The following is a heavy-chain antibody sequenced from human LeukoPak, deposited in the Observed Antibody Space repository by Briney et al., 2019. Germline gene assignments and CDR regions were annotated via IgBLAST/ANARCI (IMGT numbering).Heavy chain of an antibody. CDR1: GFTFDDYA. CDR2: ISWNSGSI. J-gene: IGHJ3*02. Sequence: GRSLRLSCAASGFTFDDYAMHWVRQAPGKGLEWVSGISWNSGSIGYADSVKGRFTISRDNAKNSLYLQMNSLRAEDMALYYCAKGPYYYGSGTIGAFDIWGQGTMGTVSS. V-gene: IGHV3-9*03. CDR3: AKGPYYYGSGTIGAFDI. D-gene: IGHD3-10*01.